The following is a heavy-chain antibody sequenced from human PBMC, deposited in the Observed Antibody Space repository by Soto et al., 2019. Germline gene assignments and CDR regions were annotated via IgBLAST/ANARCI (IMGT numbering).Heavy chain of an antibody. CDR3: GRERWGLLDI. J-gene: IGHJ3*02. CDR1: GFTFSDYW. D-gene: IGHD7-27*01. CDR2: INSDGSIA. Sequence: EVQLVESGGGLVQPGGSLRLSCAASGFTFSDYWMAWARQAPGKGLFWVSRINSDGSIAHYAESVKGRFTISRDNAKNTLWLQVNSLRDDDAAVYYCGRERWGLLDIWGQGAMVTVSS. V-gene: IGHV3-74*01.